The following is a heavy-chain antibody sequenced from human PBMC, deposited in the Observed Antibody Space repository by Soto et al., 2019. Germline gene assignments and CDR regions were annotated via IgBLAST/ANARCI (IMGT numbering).Heavy chain of an antibody. CDR1: GDSITSIYH. CDR3: GLATRSFSDWFDP. CDR2: IYHSGTT. J-gene: IGHJ5*02. Sequence: SETLSLTCAVSGDSITSIYHWAWIRQPPGRGLEWVASIYHSGTTYYSPSLNSRVTISMDTSKSQFSLKLSSVTAADTAVYYCGLATRSFSDWFDPWGQGTLVTVSS. D-gene: IGHD2-2*01. V-gene: IGHV4-38-2*01.